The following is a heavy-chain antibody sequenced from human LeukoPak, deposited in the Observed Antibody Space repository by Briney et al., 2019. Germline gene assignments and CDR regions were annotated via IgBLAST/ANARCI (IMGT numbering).Heavy chain of an antibody. CDR2: IIPIFGTA. CDR3: ARDRYDSSGYYVDY. Sequence: GASVKVSCKASGGTLSSYAISWVRQATGQGLEWMGGIIPIFGTANDAQKFQGRVAITADESTSTAYMELSSLRSEDTAVYYCARDRYDSSGYYVDYWGQGTLVTVSS. D-gene: IGHD3-22*01. V-gene: IGHV1-69*01. CDR1: GGTLSSYA. J-gene: IGHJ4*02.